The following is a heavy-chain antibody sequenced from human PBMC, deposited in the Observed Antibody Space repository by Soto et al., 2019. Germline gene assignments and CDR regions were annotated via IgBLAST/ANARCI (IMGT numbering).Heavy chain of an antibody. CDR2: IFWDDDK. CDR3: AHRRTGSYYNY. CDR1: GFSLSTSGLG. V-gene: IGHV2-5*02. J-gene: IGHJ4*02. Sequence: QITLKESGPTLVKPTQTLTLTCTFSGFSLSTSGLGVGWIRQPPGKALEWLTLIFWDDDKRYSPSLKTRLTITKDTSKNQVVLIMTNMDPVDTATYYSAHRRTGSYYNYWGQGTLVTVSS. D-gene: IGHD1-26*01.